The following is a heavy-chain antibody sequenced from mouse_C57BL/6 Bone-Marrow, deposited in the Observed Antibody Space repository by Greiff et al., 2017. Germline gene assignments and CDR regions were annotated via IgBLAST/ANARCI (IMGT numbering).Heavy chain of an antibody. CDR3: AGTGTAWFAY. V-gene: IGHV1-82*01. Sequence: VQRVESGPELVKPGASVKISCKASGYAFSSSWMNWVKQRPGKGLEWIGRIYPGDGDTNYNGKFKGKATLTADKSSSTAYMQLSSLTSEYSAVYFCAGTGTAWFAYWGQGTLVSVSA. J-gene: IGHJ3*01. D-gene: IGHD4-1*01. CDR1: GYAFSSSW. CDR2: IYPGDGDT.